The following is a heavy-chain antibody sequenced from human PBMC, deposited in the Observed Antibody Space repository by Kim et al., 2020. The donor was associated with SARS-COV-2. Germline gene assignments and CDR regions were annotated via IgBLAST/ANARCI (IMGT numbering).Heavy chain of an antibody. J-gene: IGHJ4*02. Sequence: SETLSLTCSVSGGSISSSSYYWGWIRQPPGKGLEWIGNIYYSGTTYYNPALKSRVTMSVDTSKNQFSLRLSSVTAADTAVYYCARAEGGLNPAGFWGQGTLVTVSS. CDR2: IYYSGTT. CDR1: GGSISSSSYY. V-gene: IGHV4-39*07. D-gene: IGHD2-15*01. CDR3: ARAEGGLNPAGF.